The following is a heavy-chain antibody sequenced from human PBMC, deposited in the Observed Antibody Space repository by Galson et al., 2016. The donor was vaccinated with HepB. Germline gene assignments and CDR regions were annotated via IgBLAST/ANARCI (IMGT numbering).Heavy chain of an antibody. V-gene: IGHV3-30-3*01. CDR1: GFTFSTSS. J-gene: IGHJ4*02. CDR3: AKGAALHHVAVIAIPPYYFDS. CDR2: ISYDGNHK. Sequence: SLRLSCAASGFTFSTSSMHWVRQAPGKGLEWVSLISYDGNHKYFADSVRGRFTIFRDNFRKTRYLQMSSLIDEDTAVYYCAKGAALHHVAVIAIPPYYFDSWGQGTLVSVSS. D-gene: IGHD2-21*01.